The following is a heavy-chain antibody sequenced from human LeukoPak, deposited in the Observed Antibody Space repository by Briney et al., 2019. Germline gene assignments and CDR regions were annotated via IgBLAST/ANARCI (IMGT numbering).Heavy chain of an antibody. Sequence: ASVKVSCKASGYTFTSYYMHWVRQAPGQGLEWMGIINPSGGSTSYAQEFQGRVTMTRDTSTSTVYMELSSLRSEDTAVYYRARGWKSYYYMDVWGKGTTVTVSS. CDR1: GYTFTSYY. CDR2: INPSGGST. CDR3: ARGWKSYYYMDV. D-gene: IGHD1-1*01. V-gene: IGHV1-46*01. J-gene: IGHJ6*03.